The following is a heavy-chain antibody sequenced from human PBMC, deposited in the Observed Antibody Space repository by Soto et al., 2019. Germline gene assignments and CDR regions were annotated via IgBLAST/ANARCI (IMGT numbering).Heavy chain of an antibody. CDR2: IYYSGST. V-gene: IGHV4-59*01. J-gene: IGHJ5*02. CDR3: GKNRDLFGFPAKCFHP. Sequence: SETLSLTCTVSGGSISSYYWSWIRQPPGKGLEWIGYIYYSGSTNYNPSLKSRVTISVDTSKNQFSLKLSPVTAADPAVYYCGKNRDLFGFPAKCFHPWGREPLFTAS. CDR1: GGSISSYY. D-gene: IGHD3-10*01.